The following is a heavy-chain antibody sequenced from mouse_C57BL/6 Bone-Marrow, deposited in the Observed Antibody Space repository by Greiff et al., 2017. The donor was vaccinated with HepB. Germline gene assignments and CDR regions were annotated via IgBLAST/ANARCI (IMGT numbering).Heavy chain of an antibody. V-gene: IGHV1-26*01. D-gene: IGHD2-3*01. J-gene: IGHJ3*01. Sequence: EVQLQQSGPELVKPGASVKISCKASGYTFTDYYMNWVKQSHGKSLEWIGDINPNNGGTSYNQKFKGKATLTVDKSSSTAYMELRSLTSEDSAVYYCASPPYDGYPAWFAYWGQGTLVTVSA. CDR2: INPNNGGT. CDR1: GYTFTDYY. CDR3: ASPPYDGYPAWFAY.